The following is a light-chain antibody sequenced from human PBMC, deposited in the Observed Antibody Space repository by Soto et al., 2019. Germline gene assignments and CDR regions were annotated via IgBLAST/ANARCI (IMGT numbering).Light chain of an antibody. Sequence: SYELTQPPSVSVSPGQTASIPCSGDKLGNKYVSWYQQKPGQSPVLVIHQDTKRPSGIPERFYGSNSGNTATLTISGTQAMDEADYYCQAWHSSSTVFGGGTKLTVL. V-gene: IGLV3-1*01. J-gene: IGLJ2*01. CDR1: KLGNKY. CDR3: QAWHSSSTV. CDR2: QDT.